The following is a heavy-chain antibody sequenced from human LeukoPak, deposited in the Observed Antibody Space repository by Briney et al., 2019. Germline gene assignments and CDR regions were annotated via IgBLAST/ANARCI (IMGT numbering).Heavy chain of an antibody. V-gene: IGHV1-69*04. CDR2: IIPILGIA. Sequence: SVKVSCKASGGTFSSYAISWVRQAPGQGLEWMGRIIPILGIANYAQKFQGRVTITADKSTSTAYMELSSLRSEDTAVYYCARSAGGGLYYDILTGYLYGAFDIWGQGTMVTVSS. J-gene: IGHJ3*02. D-gene: IGHD3-9*01. CDR3: ARSAGGGLYYDILTGYLYGAFDI. CDR1: GGTFSSYA.